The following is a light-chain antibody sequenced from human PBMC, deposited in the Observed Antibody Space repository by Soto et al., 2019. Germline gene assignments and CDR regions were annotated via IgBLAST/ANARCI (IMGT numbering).Light chain of an antibody. J-gene: IGLJ3*02. CDR3: AAWDDDLYVWL. Sequence: QPVLTQPPSVSATPGQGVTLSCSGGDSNIGSTAVNWYQQLPGTAPKLLIYSSNQRPSGVPDRISGSKSGTSASLAISGLQSEDEADYYCAAWDDDLYVWLFGGGTKLTVL. CDR2: SSN. V-gene: IGLV1-44*01. CDR1: DSNIGSTA.